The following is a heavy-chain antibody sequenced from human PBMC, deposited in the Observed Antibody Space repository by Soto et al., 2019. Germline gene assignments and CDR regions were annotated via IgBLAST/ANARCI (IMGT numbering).Heavy chain of an antibody. CDR2: MSYDGTNT. Sequence: GGSLRLSCTASGFMFSAYAMLWVRQAPGKGLEWVAAMSYDGTNTYYADSLKGRFTISRDNSKNTLFLQMSSLTADDSAVYYCARDPSPYTSGWYGIDFWGRGTLVTVSS. CDR1: GFMFSAYA. V-gene: IGHV3-30-3*01. CDR3: ARDPSPYTSGWYGIDF. D-gene: IGHD6-19*01. J-gene: IGHJ4*01.